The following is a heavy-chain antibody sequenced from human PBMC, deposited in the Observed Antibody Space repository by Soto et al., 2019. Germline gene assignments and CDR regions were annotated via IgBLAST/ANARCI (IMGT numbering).Heavy chain of an antibody. CDR3: ARHGFGSLHGLVDV. CDR2: IQYSGYS. D-gene: IGHD3-10*01. CDR1: GGSITNYY. V-gene: IGHV4-59*08. J-gene: IGHJ6*02. Sequence: QVQLQESGPGLVKPSETLSLTCTVSGGSITNYYCSWFRQPPGKGLEWIGHIQYSGYSAYNLSLKRRVTMPMDTSKTQFSLMLESVTATDTAVYYCARHGFGSLHGLVDVWGQGTTVIVSS.